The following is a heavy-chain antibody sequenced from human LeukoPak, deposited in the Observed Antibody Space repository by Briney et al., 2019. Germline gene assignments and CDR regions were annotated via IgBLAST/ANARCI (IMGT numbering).Heavy chain of an antibody. D-gene: IGHD1-26*01. J-gene: IGHJ6*02. Sequence: SVKVSCKASGGTFSSYAISWVRQAPGQGLEWMGRIIPILGIANYAQKFQGRVTITADKSTSTAYMELSSLRSEDTAVYYCAREYSGSYSTSYYYYGMDVWGQGTTVTVSS. CDR1: GGTFSSYA. CDR3: AREYSGSYSTSYYYYGMDV. V-gene: IGHV1-69*04. CDR2: IIPILGIA.